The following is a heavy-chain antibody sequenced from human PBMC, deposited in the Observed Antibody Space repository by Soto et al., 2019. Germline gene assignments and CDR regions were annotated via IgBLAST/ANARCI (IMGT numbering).Heavy chain of an antibody. CDR1: GFTFSRYW. V-gene: IGHV3-74*01. Sequence: EVQLGASGGGLVQAGGSLRLSCSASGFTFSRYWMHWVRQAPGKGLVWVSHINSDGSSTNYADSVKGRFTISRDNAKNPLYLQVNSLRAEDTAVYYCARDLPAAEDYWGQGTLVTVSS. J-gene: IGHJ4*02. CDR3: ARDLPAAEDY. CDR2: INSDGSST. D-gene: IGHD6-25*01.